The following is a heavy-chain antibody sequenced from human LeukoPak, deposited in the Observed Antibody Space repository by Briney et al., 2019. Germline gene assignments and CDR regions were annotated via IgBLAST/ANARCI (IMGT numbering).Heavy chain of an antibody. J-gene: IGHJ4*02. CDR2: IYTTGST. V-gene: IGHV4-4*07. D-gene: IGHD6-13*01. CDR3: ARVVAAVGRGGYYFDY. Sequence: SETLSLTCTVSGGSISRYYWSWIWQPAGKGLEWIGLIYTTGSTNYNPSLKSRLTMSVDTSKNLFSLKLSSVTAADTAVYYCARVVAAVGRGGYYFDYWGQGTLVTVSS. CDR1: GGSISRYY.